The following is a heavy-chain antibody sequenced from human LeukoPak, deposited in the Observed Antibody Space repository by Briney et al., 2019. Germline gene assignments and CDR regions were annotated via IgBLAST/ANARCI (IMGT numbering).Heavy chain of an antibody. D-gene: IGHD3-22*01. Sequence: GRSLRLSCAASGFTLSSYAMHWVRQAPGKGLEWVAVISYDGSNKNYADSVKGRFTISRENSKNTLYLQMNSLRAEDTAVYYCARDYYDSSGYYSFGYWGQGTLVTVSS. V-gene: IGHV3-30*01. CDR3: ARDYYDSSGYYSFGY. CDR2: ISYDGSNK. CDR1: GFTLSSYA. J-gene: IGHJ4*02.